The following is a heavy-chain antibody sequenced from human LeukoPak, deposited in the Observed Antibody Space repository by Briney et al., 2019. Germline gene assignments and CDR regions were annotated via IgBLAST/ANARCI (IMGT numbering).Heavy chain of an antibody. CDR3: ARQTSGNYYSYVFDI. D-gene: IGHD1-26*01. J-gene: IGHJ3*02. CDR2: IFIGGST. CDR1: GFTVSSNY. Sequence: GGSLRLSCAASGFTVSSNYMTWVRQAPGKGLEWVSVIFIGGSTYYADSVKGRFTISRDNSKNTLYLQMNSLRGEDTAVYYCARQTSGNYYSYVFDIWGQGTMVTVSS. V-gene: IGHV3-66*04.